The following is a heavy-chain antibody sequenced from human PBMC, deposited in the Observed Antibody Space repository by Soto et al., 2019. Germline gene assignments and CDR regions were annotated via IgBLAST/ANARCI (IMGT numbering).Heavy chain of an antibody. J-gene: IGHJ4*02. CDR2: IYYSGST. CDR3: ASGGSCYSRYCYFDY. D-gene: IGHD2-15*01. V-gene: IGHV4-59*01. CDR1: GGSISSYY. Sequence: SETLSLTCTVSGGSISSYYWSWIRQPPGKGLEWIGYIYYSGSTNYNPSLKSRVTISVDTSKNQFSLKLSSVTAADTAVYYCASGGSCYSRYCYFDYWGQGTLVTV.